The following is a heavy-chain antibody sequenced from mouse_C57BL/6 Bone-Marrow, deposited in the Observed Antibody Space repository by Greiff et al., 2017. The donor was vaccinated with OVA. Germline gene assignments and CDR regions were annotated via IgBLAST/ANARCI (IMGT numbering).Heavy chain of an antibody. CDR1: DTEVFPIAY. Sequence: VPLQQSGSELRSPGSSVKLSCKDFDTEVFPIAYMSWVRQKPGHGFEWIGGILPSIGRTIYGEKFEDKATLDADTLSNTAYLELNRLTSEDSAIYYCARPDYYGSSDFDYWGQGTTLTVSS. D-gene: IGHD1-1*01. CDR3: ARPDYYGSSDFDY. J-gene: IGHJ2*01. CDR2: ILPSIGRT. V-gene: IGHV15-2*01.